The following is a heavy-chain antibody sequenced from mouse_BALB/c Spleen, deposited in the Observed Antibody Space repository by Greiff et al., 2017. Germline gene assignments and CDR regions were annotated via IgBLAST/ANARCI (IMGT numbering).Heavy chain of an antibody. D-gene: IGHD2-4*01. CDR1: GYTFTSYN. J-gene: IGHJ4*01. V-gene: IGHV1-12*01. Sequence: LQQPGAELVKPGASVKMSCKASGYTFTSYNMHWVKQTPGQGLEWIGAIYPGNGDTSYNQKFKGKATLTADKSSSTAYMQLSSLTSEDSAVYYCARLGDYDEAMDYWGQGTSVTVSS. CDR3: ARLGDYDEAMDY. CDR2: IYPGNGDT.